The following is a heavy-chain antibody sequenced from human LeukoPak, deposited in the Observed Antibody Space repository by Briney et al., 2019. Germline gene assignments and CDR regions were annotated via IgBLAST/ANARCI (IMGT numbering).Heavy chain of an antibody. CDR3: ASPMTRYFDWYY. J-gene: IGHJ4*02. CDR2: INPSGGST. D-gene: IGHD3-9*01. CDR1: GYTFTSYY. Sequence: ASVKVSCKASGYTFTSYYMHWVRQAPGQGLEWMGIINPSGGSTSYAQKFQGRVTMTRDTSTSTVHMELSSLRSEDTAVYYCASPMTRYFDWYYWGQGTLVTVSS. V-gene: IGHV1-46*01.